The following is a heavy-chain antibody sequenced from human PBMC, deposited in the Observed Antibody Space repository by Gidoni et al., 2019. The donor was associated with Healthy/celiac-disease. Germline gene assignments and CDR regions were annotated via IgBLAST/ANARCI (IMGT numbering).Heavy chain of an antibody. V-gene: IGHV4-59*01. CDR1: GGSSSSYY. J-gene: IGHJ6*03. CDR2: IYYSGST. D-gene: IGHD2-2*01. CDR3: ARDSSTTPGGYYMDV. Sequence: QVQLQESGPGLVKPSETLSLNCTVSGGSSSSYYWSWIRQPPGKGLEWIGYIYYSGSTNYTPSLKSRVTISVDTSKNQFSLKLSSVTAADTAVYYCARDSSTTPGGYYMDVWGKGTTVTVSS.